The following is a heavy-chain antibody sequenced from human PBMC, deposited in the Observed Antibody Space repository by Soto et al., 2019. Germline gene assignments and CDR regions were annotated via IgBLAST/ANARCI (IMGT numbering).Heavy chain of an antibody. D-gene: IGHD3-16*02. CDR3: ARVMYYDYVWGSYRYSRFDP. CDR1: GGSISSGGYY. Sequence: SETLSLTCTVSGGSISSGGYYWSWIRQHPGKGLEWIGYIYYSGSTYYNPSLKSRVTISVDTSKNPFSLKLSSVTAADTAVYYCARVMYYDYVWGSYRYSRFDPWGQGTLVTVSS. V-gene: IGHV4-31*03. CDR2: IYYSGST. J-gene: IGHJ5*02.